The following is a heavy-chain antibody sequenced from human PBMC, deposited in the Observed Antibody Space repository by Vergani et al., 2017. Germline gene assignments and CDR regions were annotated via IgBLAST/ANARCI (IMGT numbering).Heavy chain of an antibody. CDR2: VDPEDGET. D-gene: IGHD4-17*01. J-gene: IGHJ6*02. CDR1: GYPFTDHY. CDR3: ATPQTVTTGGMEV. Sequence: VQLMQSGAEVKKPGASVKVSCKASGYPFTDHYMHWVKQAPGKGLEWMGLVDPEDGETIYAEKFKGRVTIAADTSTDTAHLELSSLRSEDTAVYYCATPQTVTTGGMEVWGQGTTVIVSS. V-gene: IGHV1-69-2*01.